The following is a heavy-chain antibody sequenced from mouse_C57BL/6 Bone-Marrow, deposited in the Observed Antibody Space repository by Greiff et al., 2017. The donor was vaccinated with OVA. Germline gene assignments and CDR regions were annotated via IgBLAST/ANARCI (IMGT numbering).Heavy chain of an antibody. V-gene: IGHV1-55*01. CDR3: AREDFSNYFFAY. J-gene: IGHJ3*01. Sequence: QVQLQQPGAELVKPGASVKMSCKASGYTFTSYCITWVKQRPGQGLEWIGDIYPGSGSTNYNEKFKSKATLTVDTSSSTAYMQLSSLTSEDSAVYYCAREDFSNYFFAYWGQGTLVTVSA. CDR2: IYPGSGST. CDR1: GYTFTSYC. D-gene: IGHD2-5*01.